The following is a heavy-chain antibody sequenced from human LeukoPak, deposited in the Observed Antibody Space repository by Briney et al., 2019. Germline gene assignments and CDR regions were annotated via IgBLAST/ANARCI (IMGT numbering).Heavy chain of an antibody. CDR2: INPNSGGT. Sequence: ASVKVSCEASGYTFTGYYMHWVRQAPGQGLEWMGWINPNSGGTNYAQKFQGRVTMTRDTSISTAYMELSRLRSDDTAVYYCARGIPLGYCTYGVCYPPYYFDFWGQGTLVTASS. J-gene: IGHJ4*02. CDR3: ARGIPLGYCTYGVCYPPYYFDF. CDR1: GYTFTGYY. D-gene: IGHD2-8*01. V-gene: IGHV1-2*02.